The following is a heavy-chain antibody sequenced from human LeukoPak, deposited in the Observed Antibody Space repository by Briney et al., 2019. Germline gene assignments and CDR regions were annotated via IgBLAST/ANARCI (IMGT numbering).Heavy chain of an antibody. Sequence: GGSLRLSCSGSGFTFSSYEMNWVRHAPGKGLEWISFIDSSGSTIYYADSVKGRFTISRDNAKKSLYLQMNSLRVEDTAVYYCARDGILEWLLGWGQGTLVTVSS. CDR1: GFTFSSYE. J-gene: IGHJ4*02. CDR3: ARDGILEWLLG. V-gene: IGHV3-48*03. CDR2: IDSSGSTI. D-gene: IGHD3-3*01.